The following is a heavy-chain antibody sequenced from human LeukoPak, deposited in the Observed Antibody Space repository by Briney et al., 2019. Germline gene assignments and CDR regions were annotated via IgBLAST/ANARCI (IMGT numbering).Heavy chain of an antibody. D-gene: IGHD4-23*01. V-gene: IGHV3-7*01. Sequence: PGGSLRLSCAASGFTFTRFWMAWVRQAPGKGLQWVAHIKEDGTEKYYLDSVKGRFTIAKDDAKNSLFLQMSSLTAEDTALYYCARGGWELDYWGQGAPVTVSS. CDR3: ARGGWELDY. J-gene: IGHJ4*02. CDR1: GFTFTRFW. CDR2: IKEDGTEK.